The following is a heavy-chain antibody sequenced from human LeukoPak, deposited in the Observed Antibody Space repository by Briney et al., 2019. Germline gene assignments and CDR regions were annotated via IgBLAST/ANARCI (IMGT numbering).Heavy chain of an antibody. CDR3: ARTDYLTN. V-gene: IGHV3-74*01. Sequence: GGSLRLSCAASGFTFRNYWMHWVRQAPGKGLVWGSRIKNDGSITNYADSVKGRFTISRDNAKNTLHLQMNSLRAEDTAVYYCARTDYLTNWGQGTLVTVSS. CDR1: GFTFRNYW. J-gene: IGHJ4*02. D-gene: IGHD2/OR15-2a*01. CDR2: IKNDGSIT.